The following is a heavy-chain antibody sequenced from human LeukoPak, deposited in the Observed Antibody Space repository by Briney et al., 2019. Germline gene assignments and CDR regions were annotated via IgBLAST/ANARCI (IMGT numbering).Heavy chain of an antibody. Sequence: GASVKVSCMASGGTFSSYAISWVRQAPGQGLEWMGWINTDTGNPTYAQGFTGRFVFSLDTSVSTAYLQISSLKAEDTAVYYCARGYCSGGTCYTCDYWGQGTLVTVSS. J-gene: IGHJ4*02. CDR1: GGTFSSYA. V-gene: IGHV7-4-1*02. CDR2: INTDTGNP. D-gene: IGHD2-15*01. CDR3: ARGYCSGGTCYTCDY.